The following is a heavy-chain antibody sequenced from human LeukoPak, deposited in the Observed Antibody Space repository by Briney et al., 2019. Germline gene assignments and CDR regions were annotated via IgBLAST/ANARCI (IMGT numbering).Heavy chain of an antibody. D-gene: IGHD3-22*01. V-gene: IGHV1-69*05. CDR1: GGTFSSYA. J-gene: IGHJ2*01. CDR3: ASYDSSGYYRHDGYFDL. Sequence: SVKVSCKASGGTFSSYAISWVRQAPGQGLEWMGRIIPIFGTANYAQRFQGRVTITTDESTSTAYMELSSLRSEDTAVYYCASYDSSGYYRHDGYFDLWGRGTLVTVSP. CDR2: IIPIFGTA.